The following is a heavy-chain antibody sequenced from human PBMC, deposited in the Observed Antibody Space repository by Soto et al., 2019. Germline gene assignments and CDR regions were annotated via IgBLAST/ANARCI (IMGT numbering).Heavy chain of an antibody. V-gene: IGHV1-46*01. J-gene: IGHJ4*02. D-gene: IGHD2-15*01. Sequence: QVQLVQSGAEVKKPGASVKVYCKASGYTFTTYYMHWVRQDPGQGLEWLGIINHNGGSTTYAQKFQGRVTMTRDMSTSTVYMELSSLRSEDTAVYYCARAGYCSGCIFFHGNCDYWGQGTLVTVSS. CDR2: INHNGGST. CDR1: GYTFTTYY. CDR3: ARAGYCSGCIFFHGNCDY.